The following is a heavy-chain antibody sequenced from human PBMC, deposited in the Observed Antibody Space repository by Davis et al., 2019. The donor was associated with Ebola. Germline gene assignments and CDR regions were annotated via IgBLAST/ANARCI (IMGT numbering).Heavy chain of an antibody. CDR3: ARGGYCTGGVCYYFDY. J-gene: IGHJ4*02. CDR2: INPNSGGT. Sequence: AASVKVSCKASGYTFTGYYMHWVRQAPGQGLEWTGWINPNSGGTNYAQKFQGWVTMTRDTSISTAYMELSRLRSDDTAVYYCARGGYCTGGVCYYFDYWGQGTLVTVSS. CDR1: GYTFTGYY. D-gene: IGHD2-8*02. V-gene: IGHV1-2*04.